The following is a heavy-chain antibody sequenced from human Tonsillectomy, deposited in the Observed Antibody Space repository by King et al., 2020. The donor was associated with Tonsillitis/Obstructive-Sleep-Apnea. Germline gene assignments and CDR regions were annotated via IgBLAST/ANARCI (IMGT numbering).Heavy chain of an antibody. J-gene: IGHJ6*03. V-gene: IGHV3-30*04. CDR1: GFTFSSYA. CDR3: ARGEEYMDV. CDR2: IAYDGSNK. Sequence: VQLVESGGGVVQPGRSLRLSCAASGFTFSSYAMHWVRQAPGKGLEWVAGIAYDGSNKYYADSVKGRFTISRDNSKKTLYLQMNSLRAEDTAVYYCARGEEYMDVWGKGTTVTVSS. D-gene: IGHD1-26*01.